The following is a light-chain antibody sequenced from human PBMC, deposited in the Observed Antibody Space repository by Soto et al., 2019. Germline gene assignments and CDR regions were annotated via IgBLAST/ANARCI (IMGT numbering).Light chain of an antibody. CDR2: KNT. J-gene: IGLJ1*01. CDR1: SSNIGSNF. V-gene: IGLV1-47*01. Sequence: QSVLTQPPSASGTPGQRVTISCSGASSNIGSNFVYWYHQLPGTAPKLLIYKNTQRPSGVPDRFSGSKSGTSASLAVSGLRSEDEATYYCSSYTRSSTEVFGTGTKLTVL. CDR3: SSYTRSSTEV.